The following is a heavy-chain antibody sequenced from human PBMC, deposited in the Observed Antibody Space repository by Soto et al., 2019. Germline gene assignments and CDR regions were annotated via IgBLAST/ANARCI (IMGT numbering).Heavy chain of an antibody. D-gene: IGHD6-6*01. V-gene: IGHV3-30-3*01. J-gene: IGHJ4*02. CDR1: GFTFSSYA. CDR2: ISYDGSNK. CDR3: ASVYSSSEGGHYY. Sequence: QVQLVESGGGVVQPGRSLRLSCAASGFTFSSYAMHWVRQAPGKGLEWVAVISYDGSNKYYADSVKGRFTISRDNSKNTLYLQMNSLRAEDTAGYYCASVYSSSEGGHYYWGQGTLVTVSS.